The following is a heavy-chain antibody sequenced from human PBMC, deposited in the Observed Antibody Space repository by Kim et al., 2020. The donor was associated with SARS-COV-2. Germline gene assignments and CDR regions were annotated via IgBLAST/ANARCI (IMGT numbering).Heavy chain of an antibody. V-gene: IGHV3-48*02. J-gene: IGHJ4*02. D-gene: IGHD4-17*01. CDR3: ARVPYYGDPGVH. Sequence: YYAESVKSRITISRENAKNSLYLQMNSLRDEDTAVYYCARVPYYGDPGVHWGQGTLVTVSS.